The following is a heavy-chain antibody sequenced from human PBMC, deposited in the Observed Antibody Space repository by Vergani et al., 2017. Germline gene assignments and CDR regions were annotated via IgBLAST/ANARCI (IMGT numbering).Heavy chain of an antibody. CDR3: ARLGYCSSTTCRQAFDI. CDR2: TRNKANSYTT. J-gene: IGHJ3*02. Sequence: EVQLVESGGGLVQPGGSLRLSCAASGFTFSDHYMDWVRQAPGKGLEWVGRTRNKANSYTTEYAASVKGRFTISRDDSKNSLYLQMNSLKIEDTAVSYCARLGYCSSTTCRQAFDIWGQGTMVTVSS. V-gene: IGHV3-72*01. CDR1: GFTFSDHY. D-gene: IGHD2-2*01.